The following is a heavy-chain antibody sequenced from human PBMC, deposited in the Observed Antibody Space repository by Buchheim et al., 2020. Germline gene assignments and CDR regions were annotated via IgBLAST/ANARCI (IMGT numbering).Heavy chain of an antibody. V-gene: IGHV1-18*01. CDR3: ARDESAEGYYDILTGYYAHGPYGMDV. D-gene: IGHD3-9*01. J-gene: IGHJ6*02. CDR1: GYTFTSYG. CDR2: ISAYNGNT. Sequence: QVQLVQSGAEVKKPGASVKVSCKASGYTFTSYGISWVRQAPGQGLEWMGWISAYNGNTNYAQKLQGRVTMTTDTSTSTAYMELRSLRSDDTAVYYCARDESAEGYYDILTGYYAHGPYGMDVWGQGTT.